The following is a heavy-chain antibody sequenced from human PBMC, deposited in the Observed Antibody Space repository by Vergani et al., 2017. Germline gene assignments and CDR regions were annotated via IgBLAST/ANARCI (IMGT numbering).Heavy chain of an antibody. J-gene: IGHJ4*02. CDR3: ARFEDVRGVQDY. CDR1: GYTFTGYY. V-gene: IGHV1-2*02. D-gene: IGHD3-10*01. Sequence: QVQLVQSGAEVKKPGASVKVSCKASGYTFTGYYMHWVRQAPGQGLEWMGWINPNSGGTNYAQKCQGTVTMTRDTSISTAYMELSRLRADDTAVYYCARFEDVRGVQDYWGQGTLVTVSA. CDR2: INPNSGGT.